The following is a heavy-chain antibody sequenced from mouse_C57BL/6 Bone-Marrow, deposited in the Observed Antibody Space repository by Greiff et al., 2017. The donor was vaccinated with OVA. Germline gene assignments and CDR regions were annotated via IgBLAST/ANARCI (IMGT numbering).Heavy chain of an antibody. CDR3: ARNISDYYGSRILFDY. J-gene: IGHJ2*01. V-gene: IGHV1-42*01. Sequence: VQLQQSGPELVKPGASVKISCKASGYSFTGYYMNWVKQSPEKSLEWIGEINPSTGGTTYNQKFKAKATLTVAKSSSTAYMQLKSLTSEDSAVYYCARNISDYYGSRILFDYWGQGTTLTVSS. CDR2: INPSTGGT. D-gene: IGHD1-1*01. CDR1: GYSFTGYY.